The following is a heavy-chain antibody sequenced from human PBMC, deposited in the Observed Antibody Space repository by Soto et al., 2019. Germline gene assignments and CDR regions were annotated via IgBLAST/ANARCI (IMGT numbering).Heavy chain of an antibody. J-gene: IGHJ5*02. CDR2: IYYSGST. V-gene: IGHV4-30-4*01. D-gene: IGHD3-10*01. Sequence: QVQLQESGPGLVKPSQTLSLTCTVSGGSISSGDYYWSWIRQPPGKGLEWIGYIYYSGSTYYNPSLQSRVTISVDTSKNQFSLKLSSVTAADTAVYSCARAQLGSWSWWFDPWGQGTLVTVSS. CDR3: ARAQLGSWSWWFDP. CDR1: GGSISSGDYY.